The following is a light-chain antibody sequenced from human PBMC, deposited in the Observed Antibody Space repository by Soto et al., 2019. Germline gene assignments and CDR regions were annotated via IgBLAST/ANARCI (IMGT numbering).Light chain of an antibody. CDR1: SSNIGSNT. Sequence: QSVLTQPPSASGTPGQRVTISCSGSSSNIGSNTVNWYQQLQGTAPKLLTYSNNQRPSGVPDRFSGSKSGTSASLAISGLQSEDEADYYCAAWDDSLNGNYVFGTGTKVTVL. CDR2: SNN. V-gene: IGLV1-44*01. CDR3: AAWDDSLNGNYV. J-gene: IGLJ1*01.